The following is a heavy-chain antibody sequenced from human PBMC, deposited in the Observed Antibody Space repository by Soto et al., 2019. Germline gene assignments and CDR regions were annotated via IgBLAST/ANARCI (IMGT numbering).Heavy chain of an antibody. J-gene: IGHJ6*02. CDR1: GYTFTRSG. D-gene: IGHD2-2*01. Sequence: ASVKVSCKASGYTFTRSGISWVRQAPGQGLGWMGWISTYNGDTNYAQTFQGRVTMTTDTSTSTVYMELRSLRSDDTAVYYCATTDCSSTSCSNYYYYGMDVWGQGTTVTVSS. CDR3: ATTDCSSTSCSNYYYYGMDV. V-gene: IGHV1-18*01. CDR2: ISTYNGDT.